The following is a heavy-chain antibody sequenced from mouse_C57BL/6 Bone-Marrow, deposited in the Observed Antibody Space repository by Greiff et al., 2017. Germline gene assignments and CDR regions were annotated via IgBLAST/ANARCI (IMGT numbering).Heavy chain of an antibody. V-gene: IGHV5-16*01. CDR2: INYDGSST. Sequence: EVQVVESEGGLVQPGSSMKLSCTASGFTFSDYYMAWVRQVPEKGLEWVANINYDGSSTYYLDSLKSRFIISRDNAKNILYLQRSSLKSEDTATYYCARAVYYGNPWFAYWGQGTLVTVSA. J-gene: IGHJ3*01. D-gene: IGHD2-1*01. CDR3: ARAVYYGNPWFAY. CDR1: GFTFSDYY.